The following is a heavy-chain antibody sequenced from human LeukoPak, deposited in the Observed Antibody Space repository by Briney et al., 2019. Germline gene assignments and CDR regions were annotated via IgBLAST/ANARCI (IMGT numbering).Heavy chain of an antibody. D-gene: IGHD2-2*01. CDR1: GGSISSSNYY. J-gene: IGHJ5*02. Sequence: SETLSLTCTVSGGSISSSNYYWGWIRQPPGKGLEWLGSLSGSTYYNPSLKSRVTISGDTSKNQFSLNLSPVTAADTAVYYCARSVVVPAAFNWFDPWGQGILVTVSS. V-gene: IGHV4-39*01. CDR3: ARSVVVPAAFNWFDP. CDR2: LSGST.